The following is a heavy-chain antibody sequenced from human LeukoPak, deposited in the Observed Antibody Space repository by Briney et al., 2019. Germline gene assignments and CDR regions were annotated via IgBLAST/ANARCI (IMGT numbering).Heavy chain of an antibody. J-gene: IGHJ6*02. CDR2: ISGSGGST. V-gene: IGHV3-23*01. D-gene: IGHD6-13*01. CDR1: GFTFSSYA. Sequence: GGSLRLSCAASGFTFSSYAMSWVRQAPGKGLEWVSAISGSGGSTYYADSVKGRFTISRDNSKNTLYLQMNSLRAEDTAVYYCAKDFFSSSWRNYYYYGMDVWAKGPRSPSP. CDR3: AKDFFSSSWRNYYYYGMDV.